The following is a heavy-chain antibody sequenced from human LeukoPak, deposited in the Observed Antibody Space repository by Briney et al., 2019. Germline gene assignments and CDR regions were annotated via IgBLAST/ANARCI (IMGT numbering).Heavy chain of an antibody. V-gene: IGHV3-23*01. CDR1: ESTFRSYA. CDR3: AREYGSGSYYYDY. Sequence: GGSRGPSGAAFESTFRSYAMTWVRQAPGKGLEWVSALTGSGGSTHYADSVKGRFTISRDNSKNTLYLQMNSLRAEDTAVYFCAREYGSGSYYYDYWGQGTLVTVSS. J-gene: IGHJ4*02. D-gene: IGHD3-10*01. CDR2: LTGSGGST.